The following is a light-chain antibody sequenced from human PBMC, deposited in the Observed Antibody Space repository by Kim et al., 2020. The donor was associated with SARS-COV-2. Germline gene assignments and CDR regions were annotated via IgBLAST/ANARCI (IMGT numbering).Light chain of an antibody. V-gene: IGKV1-5*03. CDR3: QQYNSYLLT. J-gene: IGKJ4*01. CDR1: QSISSW. CDR2: KAS. Sequence: DIQMTQSPSTLSASVGDRVTITCRASQSISSWLAWYQQKPGKAPKLLIYKASSLESGVPSRFSSSGSGTEFTLTISSLQPDDFATYYCQQYNSYLLTFGGGTKVDIK.